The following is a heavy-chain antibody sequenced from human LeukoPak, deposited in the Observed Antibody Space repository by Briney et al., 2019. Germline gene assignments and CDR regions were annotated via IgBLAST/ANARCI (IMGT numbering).Heavy chain of an antibody. CDR2: ISSSGSTI. V-gene: IGHV3-11*04. Sequence: GGSLRLSCAASGFTFSDYYMSWIRQAPGKGLEWVSYISSSGSTIYYADSVKGRFTISRDNAKNSLYLQMNSLRAEDTAVYYCARDIGFGEFNWFDPWGQGTLVTVSS. CDR1: GFTFSDYY. J-gene: IGHJ5*02. CDR3: ARDIGFGEFNWFDP. D-gene: IGHD3-10*01.